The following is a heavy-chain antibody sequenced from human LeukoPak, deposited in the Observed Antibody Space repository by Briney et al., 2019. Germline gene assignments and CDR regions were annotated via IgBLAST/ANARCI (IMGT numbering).Heavy chain of an antibody. Sequence: SETLSLTCAVYGGSFSGYYWSWIRQPPGKGLEWIGEINHSGSTNYNPSLKSRVTISVDTSKNQFSLKLSSVTAADTAVYYCARAGQWLYHYWGQGTLVTVSS. J-gene: IGHJ4*02. CDR3: ARAGQWLYHY. D-gene: IGHD3-22*01. CDR1: GGSFSGYY. CDR2: INHSGST. V-gene: IGHV4-34*01.